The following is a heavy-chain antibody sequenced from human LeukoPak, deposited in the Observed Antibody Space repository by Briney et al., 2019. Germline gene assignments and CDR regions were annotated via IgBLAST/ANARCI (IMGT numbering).Heavy chain of an antibody. V-gene: IGHV4-39*07. CDR3: ARDNWKQYYFDY. CDR1: GGSISSSSYY. CDR2: IYYSGST. Sequence: KPSETLSLTCTVSGGSISSSSYYWGWIHQPPGKGLEWIGSIYYSGSTYYNPSLKSRVTISVDTSKNQFSLKLSSVTAADTAVYYCARDNWKQYYFDYWGQGTLVTVSS. D-gene: IGHD1-20*01. J-gene: IGHJ4*02.